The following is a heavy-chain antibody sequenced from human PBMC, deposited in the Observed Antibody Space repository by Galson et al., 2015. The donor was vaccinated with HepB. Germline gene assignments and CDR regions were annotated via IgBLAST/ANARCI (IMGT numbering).Heavy chain of an antibody. V-gene: IGHV1-24*01. CDR1: GHTLTDLS. Sequence: SVKVSCKVSGHTLTDLSIHWVRQAPGKGLEWMGYFDPDDDEALYAQKFQGRVTLTEDTSTDTAYMELSSLKSEDTALYYCATDSMANGDYLVDSWGQGTLVSVSS. D-gene: IGHD4-17*01. CDR3: ATDSMANGDYLVDS. CDR2: FDPDDDEA. J-gene: IGHJ4*02.